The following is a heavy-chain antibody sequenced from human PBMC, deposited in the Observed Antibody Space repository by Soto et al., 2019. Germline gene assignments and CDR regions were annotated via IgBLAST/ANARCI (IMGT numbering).Heavy chain of an antibody. CDR2: INHSGST. V-gene: IGHV4-34*01. D-gene: IGHD1-7*01. CDR1: GGSFSGYY. J-gene: IGHJ6*02. Sequence: SETLSLTCAVYGGSFSGYYWSWIRQPPGKGLEWIGEINHSGSTNYNPSLKSRVTISVDTSKNQFSLKLSSVTAADTAVYYCARGGGYNWNWVGYYYGMDVWGQGTMGTVSS. CDR3: ARGGGYNWNWVGYYYGMDV.